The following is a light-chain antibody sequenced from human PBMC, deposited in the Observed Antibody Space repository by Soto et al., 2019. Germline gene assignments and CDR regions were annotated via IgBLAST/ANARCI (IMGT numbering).Light chain of an antibody. CDR2: GAS. CDR1: QSISANY. Sequence: EIVLTQSPCTLSLSPGERATLSCRGSQSISANYLAWYQQKPGQAPRLLIYGASNRATGIPDRFSGSGSGTDFTLTISRLEPEDFAVYYCQQYGSSGTFGQGTKVDIK. V-gene: IGKV3-20*01. CDR3: QQYGSSGT. J-gene: IGKJ1*01.